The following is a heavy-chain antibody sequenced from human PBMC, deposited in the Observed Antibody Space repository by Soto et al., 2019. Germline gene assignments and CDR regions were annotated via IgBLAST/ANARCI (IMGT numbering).Heavy chain of an antibody. Sequence: GGSLRLSCAASGFIFSNAWMSWVRQAPGKGLEWAARIKSKTNGGTTEYAALVKDRFTISRDDSRNTLFLQMNSLKIEDTAVYYCTTDDPINTNWGQGTLVTVSS. J-gene: IGHJ4*02. CDR1: GFIFSNAW. D-gene: IGHD1-26*01. CDR3: TTDDPINTN. CDR2: IKSKTNGGTT. V-gene: IGHV3-15*01.